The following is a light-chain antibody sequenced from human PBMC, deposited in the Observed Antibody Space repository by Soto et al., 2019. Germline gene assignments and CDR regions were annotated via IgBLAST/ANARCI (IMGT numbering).Light chain of an antibody. J-gene: IGKJ1*01. CDR2: AAS. V-gene: IGKV3-20*01. Sequence: EIVLTQSPAALSVSPGERATLSCRASQGICDTLAWYQQKPGQTPRLLIYAASSRATGIPDRFSGSGSGTDFTLTTSRLEPEDFAVYYCQQYGSSPFVAFGQGTKVDI. CDR1: QGICDT. CDR3: QQYGSSPFVA.